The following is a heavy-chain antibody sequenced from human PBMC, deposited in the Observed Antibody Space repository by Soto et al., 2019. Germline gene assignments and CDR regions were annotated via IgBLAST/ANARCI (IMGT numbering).Heavy chain of an antibody. Sequence: QVQLVQSGAEVKKPGSSVKVSCKASGGTFSSYAISWVRQAPGQGLEWMGGIIPIFGTANYAQKFQGRVTITADESTSTAYMELSSLRSEDTAVYYCARVTRITMVRGVIGVDAFDSWGQGTMVTVSS. CDR3: ARVTRITMVRGVIGVDAFDS. V-gene: IGHV1-69*01. D-gene: IGHD3-10*01. CDR2: IIPIFGTA. CDR1: GGTFSSYA. J-gene: IGHJ3*02.